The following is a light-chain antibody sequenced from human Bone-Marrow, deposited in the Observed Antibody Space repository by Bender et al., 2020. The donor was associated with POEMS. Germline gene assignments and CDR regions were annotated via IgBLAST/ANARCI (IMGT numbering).Light chain of an antibody. V-gene: IGLV3-25*03. CDR1: TLSNEY. Sequence: SSDLTQPPSVSVSPGQTARITCSGDTLSNEYAFWFQQKPGQAPVMAINKDTERPSGISERFSGSSSGTTVALIISEVQAEDEADYFCQSADSSGTSPVFGTGTSVTVL. CDR3: QSADSSGTSPV. J-gene: IGLJ1*01. CDR2: KDT.